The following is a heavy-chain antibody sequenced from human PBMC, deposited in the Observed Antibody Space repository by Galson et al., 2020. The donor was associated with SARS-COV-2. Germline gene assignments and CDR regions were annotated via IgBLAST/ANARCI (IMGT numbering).Heavy chain of an antibody. Sequence: SETLSLTCAVYGGSFSGYYWSWIRQPPGKGLEWIGEINHSGSTNYNPSLKSRVTISVDTSKNQFSLKLSYVTAADTAVYYCARGKGQYSSSSSIDYWGQGTLVTVSS. J-gene: IGHJ4*02. D-gene: IGHD6-6*01. CDR3: ARGKGQYSSSSSIDY. CDR1: GGSFSGYY. V-gene: IGHV4-34*01. CDR2: INHSGST.